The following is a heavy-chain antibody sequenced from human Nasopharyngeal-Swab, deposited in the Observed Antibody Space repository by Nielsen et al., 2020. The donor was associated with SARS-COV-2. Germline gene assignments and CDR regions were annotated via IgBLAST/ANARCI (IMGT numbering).Heavy chain of an antibody. V-gene: IGHV4-39*01. CDR2: IYYSGST. J-gene: IGHJ3*02. D-gene: IGHD3-16*01. Sequence: WIRQPPGKGLEWIGSIYYSGSTYYNPSLKSRVTISVDTSKNQFSLKLSSVTAADTVVYYCASYPLTFGGVWGSDAFDIWGQGTMVTVSS. CDR3: ASYPLTFGGVWGSDAFDI.